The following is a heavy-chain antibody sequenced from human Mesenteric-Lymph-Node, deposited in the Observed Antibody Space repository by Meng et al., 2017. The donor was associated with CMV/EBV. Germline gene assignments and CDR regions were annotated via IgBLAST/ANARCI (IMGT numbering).Heavy chain of an antibody. CDR1: GGSINSYY. CDR2: IYNSVST. CDR3: ARDQPADY. J-gene: IGHJ4*02. Sequence: SETLSLTCTVSGGSINSYYWDWIRQPPGKGLEWIGYIYNSVSTNYNPSLKSRVTISVDTSKNQFSLKLTSVTAADTAVYYCARDQPADYWGQGTLVTVSS. V-gene: IGHV4-59*01.